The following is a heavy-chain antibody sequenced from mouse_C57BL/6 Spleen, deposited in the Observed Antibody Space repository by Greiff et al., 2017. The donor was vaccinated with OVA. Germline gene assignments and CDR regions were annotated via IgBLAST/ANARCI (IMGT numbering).Heavy chain of an antibody. CDR1: GFSLTSYG. V-gene: IGHV2-5*01. CDR2: IWRGGST. Sequence: VQLQQSGPGLVQPSQSLSITCTVSGFSLTSYGVHWVRQSPGKGLEWLGVIWRGGSTDYNAAFMSRLSITKDNSKSQVFFKMNSLQADDTAIYYCAKKDDYDEGHYAMDYWGQGTSVTVSS. CDR3: AKKDDYDEGHYAMDY. J-gene: IGHJ4*01. D-gene: IGHD2-4*01.